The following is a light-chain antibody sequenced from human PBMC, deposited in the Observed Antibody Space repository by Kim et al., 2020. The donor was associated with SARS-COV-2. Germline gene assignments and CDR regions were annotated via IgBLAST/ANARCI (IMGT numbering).Light chain of an antibody. CDR2: KAS. CDR3: QQYNSSPWT. Sequence: DIQMTQSPSTLSASVGDRVTITCRASQSISSWLAWYQQKPGKAPKLLLYKASSLESGVPSRFSGSGSGTEFTLTISSLQPDDFATYYCQQYNSSPWTFGQGPRWIS. CDR1: QSISSW. V-gene: IGKV1-5*03. J-gene: IGKJ1*01.